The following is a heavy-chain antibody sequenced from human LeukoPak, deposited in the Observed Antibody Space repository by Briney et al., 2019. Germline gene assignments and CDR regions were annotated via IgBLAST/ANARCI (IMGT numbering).Heavy chain of an antibody. CDR3: ARASFVVVVAAGDIDY. CDR2: INPNSGGT. CDR1: GYTFTGYY. Sequence: EASVKVSCKASGYTFTGYYMHWVRQAPGQGLEWMGWINPNSGGTNYAQKFQGRVTMTRDTSISTAYMELSRLRSDDTAVYYCARASFVVVVAAGDIDYWGQGTLVTVSS. V-gene: IGHV1-2*02. J-gene: IGHJ4*02. D-gene: IGHD2-15*01.